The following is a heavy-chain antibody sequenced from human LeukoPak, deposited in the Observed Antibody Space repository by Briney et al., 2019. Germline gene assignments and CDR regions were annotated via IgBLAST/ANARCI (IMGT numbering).Heavy chain of an antibody. CDR2: IWYDGSKT. Sequence: GGSLRLSCTASGFTFSSFAMHWVRQAAGKGLEWVAVIWYDGSKTYYADSVKGRFTISRDNSKNTLYLQMNSLRAEDTAVYYCAKEGEQQLVYDYWGQGTLVTVSS. CDR1: GFTFSSFA. J-gene: IGHJ4*02. CDR3: AKEGEQQLVYDY. D-gene: IGHD6-13*01. V-gene: IGHV3-33*06.